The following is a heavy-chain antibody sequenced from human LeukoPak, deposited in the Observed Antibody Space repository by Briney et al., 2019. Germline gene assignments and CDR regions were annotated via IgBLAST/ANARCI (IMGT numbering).Heavy chain of an antibody. J-gene: IGHJ4*02. CDR1: GGTFSSYA. CDR2: IIPIFGTA. D-gene: IGHD3-10*01. V-gene: IGHV1-69*13. CDR3: ASLGSGSYFGY. Sequence: ASVKVSCKASGGTFSSYAISWVRQAPRQGLEWMGGIIPIFGTANYAQKFQGRVTITADESTSTAYMEPSSLRSEDTAVYYCASLGSGSYFGYWGQGTLVTVSS.